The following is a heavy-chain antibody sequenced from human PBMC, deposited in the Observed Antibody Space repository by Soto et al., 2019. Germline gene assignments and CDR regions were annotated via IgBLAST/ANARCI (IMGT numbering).Heavy chain of an antibody. CDR2: ISAYNGNT. CDR3: ARDTTYYDYIWGSYRYDY. CDR1: GYTFTSYG. Sequence: QVQLVQSGAEVKKPGASVKVSCKASGYTFTSYGISWVRQAPGQGLEWMGWISAYNGNTNYAQKLQGRVTMTTDTSTSTDYMDLRSLRSDDTAVYYCARDTTYYDYIWGSYRYDYWGQGTLVTVSS. V-gene: IGHV1-18*01. J-gene: IGHJ4*02. D-gene: IGHD3-16*02.